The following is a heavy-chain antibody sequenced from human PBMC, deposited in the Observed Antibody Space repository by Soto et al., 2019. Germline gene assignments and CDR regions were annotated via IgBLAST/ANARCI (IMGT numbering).Heavy chain of an antibody. Sequence: GSLRLSCVASEFTFSKYWMHWVRQAPGKGLVWVSRINMDGTKTAYADSVKGRFTVSRDNANNTLYLQMNSLGVEDAAVYYCARDYYYDSRSSSVNWFDPWGQGTLVTVSS. V-gene: IGHV3-74*01. J-gene: IGHJ5*02. CDR2: INMDGTKT. CDR3: ARDYYYDSRSSSVNWFDP. D-gene: IGHD3-22*01. CDR1: EFTFSKYW.